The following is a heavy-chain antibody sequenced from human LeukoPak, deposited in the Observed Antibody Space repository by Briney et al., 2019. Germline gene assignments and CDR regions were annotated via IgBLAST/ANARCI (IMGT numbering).Heavy chain of an antibody. CDR2: IYPGDSDT. J-gene: IGHJ6*02. V-gene: IGHV5-51*01. D-gene: IGHD6-19*01. CDR3: ARLSHSSGWHYYYGMDV. Sequence: SGESLKISCKGSGYSFTSYWIGWVRQMPGKGLEWMGIIYPGDSDTRYSPSFQGQVTISADKSISTAYLQWSSLKASDTAMYHCARLSHSSGWHYYYGMDVWGQGTTVTVSS. CDR1: GYSFTSYW.